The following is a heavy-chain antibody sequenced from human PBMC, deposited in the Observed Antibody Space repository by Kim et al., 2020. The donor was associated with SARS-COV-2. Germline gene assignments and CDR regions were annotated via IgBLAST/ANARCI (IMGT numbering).Heavy chain of an antibody. J-gene: IGHJ6*02. D-gene: IGHD3-3*01. V-gene: IGHV3-64D*09. Sequence: GGSLRLSCSASGFTFSSYAMHWVRQAPGKGLEYVSAISSNGGSTYYADSVKGRFTISRDNSKNTLYLQMSSLRAEDTAVYYCVKGGGYDFWSGYSYYYYGMDVWGQGTTVTVSS. CDR1: GFTFSSYA. CDR2: ISSNGGST. CDR3: VKGGGYDFWSGYSYYYYGMDV.